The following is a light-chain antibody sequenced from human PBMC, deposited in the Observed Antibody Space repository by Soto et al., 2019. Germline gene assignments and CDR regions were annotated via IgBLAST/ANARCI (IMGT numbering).Light chain of an antibody. CDR2: FAS. J-gene: IGKJ4*01. V-gene: IGKV3-15*01. CDR3: QQYTAWPLT. Sequence: IVMTQSPATLSVSPGEKATLSCRASQTVYNNLAWYQQKPGQAPRLLVYFASTRATGIPARFSGSGSGTEFSLTISSLQSEDFALCYCQQYTAWPLTFGGGTKVETK. CDR1: QTVYNN.